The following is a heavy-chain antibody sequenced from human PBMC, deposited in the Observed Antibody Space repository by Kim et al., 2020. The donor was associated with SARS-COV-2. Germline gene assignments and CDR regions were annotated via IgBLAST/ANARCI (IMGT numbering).Heavy chain of an antibody. D-gene: IGHD2-15*01. CDR3: ARHGSSRISFYFDY. V-gene: IGHV3-23*01. J-gene: IGHJ4*02. Sequence: YADSVKVRLTISRDNSKKTLYLQISSLSAEDTAIYYCARHGSSRISFYFDYWGQGALVTVSS.